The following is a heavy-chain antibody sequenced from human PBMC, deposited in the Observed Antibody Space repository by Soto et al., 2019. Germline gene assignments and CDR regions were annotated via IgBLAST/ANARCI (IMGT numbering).Heavy chain of an antibody. J-gene: IGHJ3*01. V-gene: IGHV3-74*01. D-gene: IGHD1-26*01. Sequence: EVQLVESGGGLVQPGESLRLSCAASGFTFDYYWMHWVRQAPGKGLVWVSRIYSDGTSTTYADSVKGRFTISRDNAKNTVSMQMNSLRADDTAVYYCARGDRGAFDFWGQGTVVTVSS. CDR1: GFTFDYYW. CDR2: IYSDGTST. CDR3: ARGDRGAFDF.